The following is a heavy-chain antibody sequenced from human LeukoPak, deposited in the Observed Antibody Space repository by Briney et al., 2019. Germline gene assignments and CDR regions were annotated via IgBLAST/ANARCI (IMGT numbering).Heavy chain of an antibody. J-gene: IGHJ4*02. Sequence: GRSLRLSCAASGFTLRSYGMHWVRQAPGKGLEYVSAISSNGGSTYYADSVKGRFTISRDNSKNTLYLQMSSLRAEDTAVYYCVPSSGYSLDYWGQGTLVTVSS. CDR1: GFTLRSYG. D-gene: IGHD3-22*01. CDR3: VPSSGYSLDY. V-gene: IGHV3-64D*06. CDR2: ISSNGGST.